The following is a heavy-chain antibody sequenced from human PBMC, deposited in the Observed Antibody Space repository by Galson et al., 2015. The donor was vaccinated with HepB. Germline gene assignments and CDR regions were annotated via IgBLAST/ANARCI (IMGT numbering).Heavy chain of an antibody. CDR1: GGTFSSYA. V-gene: IGHV1-69*04. Sequence: SVKVSCKASGGTFSSYAISWVRQAPGQGLEWMGRIIPILGIANFAQKFQGRVTITADKSTSTAYMELSSLRSEDTAVYYCARDGGYYDSSGSRAWYFDLWGRGILVTVSS. CDR2: IIPILGIA. CDR3: ARDGGYYDSSGSRAWYFDL. J-gene: IGHJ2*01. D-gene: IGHD3-22*01.